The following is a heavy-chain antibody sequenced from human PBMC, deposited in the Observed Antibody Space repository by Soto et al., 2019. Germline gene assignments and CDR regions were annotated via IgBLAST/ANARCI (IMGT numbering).Heavy chain of an antibody. Sequence: EVQLLESGGGSVQPGGSLRLSCAASGFTFSSYAMHWVRRPPGKGLEWVSSISGSGGTAYYADSVRGRFSNSRDCLVNTLYLQMNSMSYEDTAVYYGAEGRGKNWEFDYWGQGTLVTVSP. V-gene: IGHV3-23*01. CDR3: AEGRGKNWEFDY. CDR1: GFTFSSYA. CDR2: ISGSGGTA. J-gene: IGHJ4*02. D-gene: IGHD3-10*01.